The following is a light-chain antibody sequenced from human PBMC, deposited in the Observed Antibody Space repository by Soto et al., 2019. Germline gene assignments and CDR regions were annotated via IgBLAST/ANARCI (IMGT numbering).Light chain of an antibody. V-gene: IGKV1-33*01. Sequence: DIQMTQSPSSLSASFGDRVTIXXQTSQDITNYLNWYQQKPGEAPKPXVYDASTSETGVPSRFSGSGSGTDFTFVISNLQPEDFATYYCQQNGDLPLTFGGGTKVDI. J-gene: IGKJ4*01. CDR2: DAS. CDR1: QDITNY. CDR3: QQNGDLPLT.